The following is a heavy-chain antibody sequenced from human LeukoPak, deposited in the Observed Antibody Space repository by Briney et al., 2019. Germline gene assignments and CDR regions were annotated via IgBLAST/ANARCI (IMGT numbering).Heavy chain of an antibody. J-gene: IGHJ4*02. CDR1: GFSLTTSGVG. Sequence: ESGPTLLKPTQTLTLTCTFSGFSLTTSGVGVGWIRQPPGKALEWLALIYWDDDKRYSPSLRNRLSITKDTSKNQVVLTMTNVDPVGTATYYCAHRLDQRTNWNYGNFDYWGQGTLVTVSS. CDR3: AHRLDQRTNWNYGNFDY. V-gene: IGHV2-5*02. D-gene: IGHD1-7*01. CDR2: IYWDDDK.